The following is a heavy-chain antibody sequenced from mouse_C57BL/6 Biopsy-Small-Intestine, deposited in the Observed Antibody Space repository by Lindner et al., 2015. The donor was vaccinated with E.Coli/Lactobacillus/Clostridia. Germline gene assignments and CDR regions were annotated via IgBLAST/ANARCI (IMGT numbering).Heavy chain of an antibody. CDR1: GYTFTSYG. J-gene: IGHJ2*01. V-gene: IGHV1-81*01. CDR2: IYPRSGNT. Sequence: VQLQESGAELARPGASVKLSCKASGYTFTSYGISWVKQRTGQGLEWIGEIYPRSGNTYYNEKFKGKATLTADKSSSTAYMELRSLTSEDSAVYFCARLGGTGAYYFDYWGQGTTLTVSS. D-gene: IGHD4-1*01. CDR3: ARLGGTGAYYFDY.